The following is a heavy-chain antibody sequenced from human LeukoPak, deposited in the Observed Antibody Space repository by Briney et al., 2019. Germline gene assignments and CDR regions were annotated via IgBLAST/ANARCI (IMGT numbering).Heavy chain of an antibody. CDR2: INPNSGGT. V-gene: IGHV1-2*02. CDR3: ARPGAGLRYFDWFQNGMDV. CDR1: GYTFTGYY. D-gene: IGHD3-9*01. J-gene: IGHJ6*02. Sequence: GASVKVSCKASGYTFTGYYMHWVRQAPGQGLEWMGWINPNSGGTNYAQKFQGRVTMTRDTSISTAYMELSRLRSDDTAVYYCARPGAGLRYFDWFQNGMDVWGQGTTVTVSS.